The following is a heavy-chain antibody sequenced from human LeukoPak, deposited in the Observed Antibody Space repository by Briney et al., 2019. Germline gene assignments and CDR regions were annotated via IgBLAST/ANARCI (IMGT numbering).Heavy chain of an antibody. CDR1: GYTFTGYY. Sequence: ASVKVCCKASGYTFTGYYMKWVREAPGQGLEWMGWINPNSGGTNYAQKFQGRVTMTRDTSSSTAYMELSRLRSDDTAVYYCARGLNYYFGMDVWGQGTTVTVSS. J-gene: IGHJ6*02. V-gene: IGHV1-2*02. CDR3: ARGLNYYFGMDV. CDR2: INPNSGGT.